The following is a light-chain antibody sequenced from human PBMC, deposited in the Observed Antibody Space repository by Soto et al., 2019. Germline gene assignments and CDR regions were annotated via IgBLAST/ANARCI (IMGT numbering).Light chain of an antibody. Sequence: EIVLTQSPGTLSLSPGERATISCRASQSVSSSYLAWYQQKPGQAPRLLIYGASSRATGIPDRFSGSGSGTDFTIPISRLEPEDFAVYYCQQYGSSRITFGQGTRLEIK. V-gene: IGKV3-20*01. CDR3: QQYGSSRIT. CDR1: QSVSSSY. J-gene: IGKJ5*01. CDR2: GAS.